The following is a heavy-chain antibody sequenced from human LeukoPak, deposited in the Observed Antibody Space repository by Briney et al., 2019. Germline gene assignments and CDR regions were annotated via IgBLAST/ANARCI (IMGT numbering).Heavy chain of an antibody. CDR2: IKSKTDGGTT. D-gene: IGHD2-8*01. CDR3: TTEAELRHYCTNATCYNFAC. V-gene: IGHV3-15*01. J-gene: IGHJ4*02. Sequence: WGSLRLSCAASGVTFTNAWMSWVRQAPGKGLEWVGRIKSKTDGGTTDYAAPVKGRFTVSRDHSTNTLYLQMNSLKTEHTAVYYCTTEAELRHYCTNATCYNFACWGQGTLVTVYS. CDR1: GVTFTNAW.